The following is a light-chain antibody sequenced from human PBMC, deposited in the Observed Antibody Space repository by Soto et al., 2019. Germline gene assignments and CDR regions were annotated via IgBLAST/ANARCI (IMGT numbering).Light chain of an antibody. Sequence: DNHKSQSPSPLSGSAGGRVNLTCRASQSISSWLAWYQQKPGKAPKLLIYKASTLKSGVPSRFSGSGSGTEFTLTISSLQPDDFATYYCQHYNSYSEAFGQGTKVDIK. V-gene: IGKV1-5*03. CDR1: QSISSW. J-gene: IGKJ1*01. CDR2: KAS. CDR3: QHYNSYSEA.